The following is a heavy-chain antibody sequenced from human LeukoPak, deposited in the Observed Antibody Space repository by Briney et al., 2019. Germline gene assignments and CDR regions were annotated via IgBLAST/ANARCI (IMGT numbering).Heavy chain of an antibody. CDR1: GFTFSSYS. V-gene: IGHV3-48*01. J-gene: IGHJ4*02. CDR2: ISSSSSTI. D-gene: IGHD2-15*01. Sequence: GGSLRLSCAASGFTFSSYSMNWVRQAPGKGLEWVSYISSSSSTIYYADFVKGRFTISRDNAKNSLYLQMNSLRAEDTAVYYCAREVASIVDYWGQGTLVTVSS. CDR3: AREVASIVDY.